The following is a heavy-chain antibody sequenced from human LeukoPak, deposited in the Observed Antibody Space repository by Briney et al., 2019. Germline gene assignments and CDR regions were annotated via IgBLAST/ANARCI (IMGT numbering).Heavy chain of an antibody. V-gene: IGHV3-48*03. CDR1: GFTFSSYE. D-gene: IGHD2-15*01. CDR2: ISSSVSTI. Sequence: GGSLRLSCAASGFTFSSYEMNWVRQAPGKGLEWVSYISSSVSTIYYADSVKGRFTISRDNAKNSLYLQMNSLRAEDTAVYYCARSTLGYCSGGSCYGDGDYWGQGTLVTVSS. CDR3: ARSTLGYCSGGSCYGDGDY. J-gene: IGHJ4*02.